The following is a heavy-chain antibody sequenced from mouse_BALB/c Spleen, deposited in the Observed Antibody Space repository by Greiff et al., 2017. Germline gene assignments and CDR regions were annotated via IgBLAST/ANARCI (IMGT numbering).Heavy chain of an antibody. J-gene: IGHJ4*01. CDR3: VRYRYDEYAMDY. V-gene: IGHV1-54*01. Sequence: QVQLQQSGAELVRPGTSVKVSCKASGYAFTNYLIEWVKQRPGQGLEWIGVINPGSGGTNYNEKFKGKATLTADKSSSTAYMQLSSLTSDDSAVYFCVRYRYDEYAMDYWGQGTSVTVSS. CDR2: INPGSGGT. D-gene: IGHD2-14*01. CDR1: GYAFTNYL.